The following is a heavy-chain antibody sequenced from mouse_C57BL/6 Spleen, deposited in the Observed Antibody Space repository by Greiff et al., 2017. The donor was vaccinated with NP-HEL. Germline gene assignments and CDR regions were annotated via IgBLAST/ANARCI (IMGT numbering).Heavy chain of an antibody. J-gene: IGHJ4*01. V-gene: IGHV1-64*01. CDR2: IHPNSGST. D-gene: IGHD2-3*01. CDR3: ARGVDGYLYAMDY. Sequence: VQLQQSGAELVKPGASVKLSCKASGYTFTSYWMHWVKQRPGQGLEWIGMIHPNSGSTNYNEKFKSKATLTVDKSSSTAYMQLSSLTSEDSAVYYCARGVDGYLYAMDYWGQGTSVTVSS. CDR1: GYTFTSYW.